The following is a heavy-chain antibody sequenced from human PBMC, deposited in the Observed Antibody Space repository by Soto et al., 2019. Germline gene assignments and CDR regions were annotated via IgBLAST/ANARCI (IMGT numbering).Heavy chain of an antibody. Sequence: SETLSLTCAVSGGSISSSNWWSWVRQPPGKGLEWIGEIYHSGSTNYNPSLKSRVTISVDKSKNQFSLKLSSVTAADTAVYYCSREGYDFWSGYPLYGMDVWGQGTTVTVSS. CDR2: IYHSGST. D-gene: IGHD3-3*01. V-gene: IGHV4-4*02. CDR1: GGSISSSNW. J-gene: IGHJ6*02. CDR3: SREGYDFWSGYPLYGMDV.